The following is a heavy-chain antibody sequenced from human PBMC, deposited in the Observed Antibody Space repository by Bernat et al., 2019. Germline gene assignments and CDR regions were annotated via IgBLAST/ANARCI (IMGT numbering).Heavy chain of an antibody. CDR2: ISGSGGST. CDR1: GFTFSSYA. CDR3: AKGGILWPSEYGMDV. Sequence: EVQLLESGGGLVQPGGSLRLSCAASGFTFSSYAMSWVRQAPGKGLEWVSAISGSGGSTYYADSVKGRFTISRDNSKNTLYLKMNSLRAEDTAVYYCAKGGILWPSEYGMDVWGQGTTVTVSS. V-gene: IGHV3-23*01. D-gene: IGHD3-9*01. J-gene: IGHJ6*02.